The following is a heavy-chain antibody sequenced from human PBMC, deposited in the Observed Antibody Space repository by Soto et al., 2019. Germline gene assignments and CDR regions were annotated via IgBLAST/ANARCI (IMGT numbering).Heavy chain of an antibody. J-gene: IGHJ4*02. V-gene: IGHV4-34*01. CDR1: GGSFSGYY. D-gene: IGHD3-10*01. Sequence: SETLSLTCAVYGGSFSGYYWSWIRQPPGKGLEWIGEINHSGSTNYNPSLKSRVTISVDTSKNQFSLKLSSVTAADTAVYYCARGMTLAGSGSYYNDYRGQGTLVTVSS. CDR3: ARGMTLAGSGSYYNDY. CDR2: INHSGST.